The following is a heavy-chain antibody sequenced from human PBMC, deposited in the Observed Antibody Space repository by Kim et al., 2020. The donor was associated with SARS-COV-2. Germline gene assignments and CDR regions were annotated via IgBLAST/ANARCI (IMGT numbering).Heavy chain of an antibody. V-gene: IGHV6-1*01. J-gene: IGHJ4*02. CDR3: SRYIGAAGTVDY. D-gene: IGHD6-13*01. Sequence: YAVSVKSRITLNPDTARNQFSLQLNSVTPGDTAVYYCSRYIGAAGTVDYWGQGTLVTVAS.